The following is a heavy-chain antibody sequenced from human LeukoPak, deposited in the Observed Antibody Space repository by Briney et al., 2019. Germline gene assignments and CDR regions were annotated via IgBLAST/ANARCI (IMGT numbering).Heavy chain of an antibody. V-gene: IGHV4-39*01. CDR1: GGSISSSSYY. J-gene: IGHJ4*02. D-gene: IGHD2-15*01. CDR3: ARQGAATTPTRYYFDY. Sequence: PSETLSLACTVSGGSISSSSYYWGWIRQPPGKGLEWIGSIYYSGSTYYNPSLKSRVTISVDTSKNQFSLKLNSVTAADTAVYYCARQGAATTPTRYYFDYWGQGTLVTVSS. CDR2: IYYSGST.